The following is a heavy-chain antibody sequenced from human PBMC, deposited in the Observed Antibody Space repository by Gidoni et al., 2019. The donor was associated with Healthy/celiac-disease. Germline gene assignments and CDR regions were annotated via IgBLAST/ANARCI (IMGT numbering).Heavy chain of an antibody. D-gene: IGHD3-22*01. CDR3: ARDISGYYRDY. CDR1: GFTFSSYW. CDR2: IKQDGSEK. V-gene: IGHV3-7*03. Sequence: EVQLVESGGGLVQPGGSLRLSCAASGFTFSSYWMSWVRQAPGKGLEWVANIKQDGSEKYYVDSVKCRFIISRDNAKNSLYLQMNSLRAEDTAVYYCARDISGYYRDYWGQGTLVTVSS. J-gene: IGHJ4*02.